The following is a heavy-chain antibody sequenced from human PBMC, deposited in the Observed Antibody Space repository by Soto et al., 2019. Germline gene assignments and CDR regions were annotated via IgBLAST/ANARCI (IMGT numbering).Heavy chain of an antibody. CDR1: GFIFSDYH. CDR3: ARDFYASGSYYTTPVDY. CDR2: ISSSSSYT. J-gene: IGHJ4*02. V-gene: IGHV3-11*06. Sequence: PGGSLRLSCAASGFIFSDYHMSWIRQAPGKGPEWISYISSSSSYTKYADSVKGRFTISRDNTKNSLYLQMNSLRAEDTAVYYCARDFYASGSYYTTPVDYWGQGTLVTVSS. D-gene: IGHD3-10*01.